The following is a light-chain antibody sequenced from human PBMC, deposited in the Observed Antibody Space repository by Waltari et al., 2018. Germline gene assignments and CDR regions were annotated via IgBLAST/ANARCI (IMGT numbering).Light chain of an antibody. J-gene: IGKJ1*01. CDR1: QSVTRA. V-gene: IGKV3-20*01. Sequence: ATLSCRTSQSVTRALAWYQQKPGQAPRLLIYGASNRATGIPDRFSGSGSGTDFSLTISSLEPEDFAVYYCQHYLRLPVTFGQGTKVEVK. CDR3: QHYLRLPVT. CDR2: GAS.